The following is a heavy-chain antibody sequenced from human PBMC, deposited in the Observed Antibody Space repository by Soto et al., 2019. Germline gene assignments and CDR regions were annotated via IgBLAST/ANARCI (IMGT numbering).Heavy chain of an antibody. V-gene: IGHV1-69*13. J-gene: IGHJ4*02. CDR2: IIPIFGTA. D-gene: IGHD6-13*01. Sequence: SVKVSCKASGGTFSSYAIIWVRQAPGQGLEWMGGIIPIFGTANYAQKFQGRVTTTADESTSTAYMELSSLRSEDTAVYYCARDHRYSSSSSPFDYWGQGTLVTVSS. CDR1: GGTFSSYA. CDR3: ARDHRYSSSSSPFDY.